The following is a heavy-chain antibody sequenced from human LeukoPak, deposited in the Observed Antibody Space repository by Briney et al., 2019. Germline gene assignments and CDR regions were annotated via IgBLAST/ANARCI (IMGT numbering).Heavy chain of an antibody. J-gene: IGHJ4*02. CDR2: ISSYNGHT. CDR1: GYTFTSYG. D-gene: IGHD6-13*01. V-gene: IGHV1-18*01. CDR3: ARLGTFVSNSCFDY. Sequence: ASVKVSCKASGYTFTSYGISWVRQAPGQGLEWMGWISSYNGHTNYAQKLQGRVTMTTDTSTSTTYTELRSLRFDDTALYYCARLGTFVSNSCFDYWGQGTLVTVSS.